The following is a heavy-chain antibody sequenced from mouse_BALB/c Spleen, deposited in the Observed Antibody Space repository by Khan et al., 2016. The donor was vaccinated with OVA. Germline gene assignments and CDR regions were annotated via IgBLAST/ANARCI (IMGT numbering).Heavy chain of an antibody. CDR2: ISYSDST. V-gene: IGHV3-2*02. D-gene: IGHD1-1*01. CDR1: GYSITSNYA. Sequence: EVQLQESGPGLVKPSQSLSLTCTVTGYSITSNYAWNWIRQLPGNKLEWVDYISYSDSTSYNPSLKSRISITRDTSQNQFFLQLNSVTTEDTATYYCARGNYYGYYFDYWGQGTTLTVSS. CDR3: ARGNYYGYYFDY. J-gene: IGHJ2*01.